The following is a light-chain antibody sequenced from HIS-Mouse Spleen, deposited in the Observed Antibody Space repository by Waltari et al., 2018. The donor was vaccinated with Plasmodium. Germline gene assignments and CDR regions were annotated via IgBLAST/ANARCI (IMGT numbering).Light chain of an antibody. V-gene: IGLV1-40*01. CDR2: GNS. Sequence: VPWYQQLPGTAPQLLIYGNSNRPSGVPDRFSGSKSGTSASLAITGLQAEDEADYYCQSYDSSLSGWVFGGGTKLTVL. CDR3: QSYDSSLSGWV. J-gene: IGLJ3*02.